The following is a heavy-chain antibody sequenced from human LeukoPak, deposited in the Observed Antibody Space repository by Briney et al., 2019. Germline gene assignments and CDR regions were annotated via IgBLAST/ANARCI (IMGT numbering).Heavy chain of an antibody. CDR3: AKVPHVVVVPAAPYFDY. CDR2: ISGSGGST. V-gene: IGHV3-23*01. D-gene: IGHD2-2*01. Sequence: GGSLRLSCAASGFTFSSYATSWVRQAPGKGLEWVSAISGSGGSTYYADSVKGRFTISRDNSKNTLYLQMNSLRAEDTAVYYCAKVPHVVVVPAAPYFDYWGQGTLVTVSS. CDR1: GFTFSSYA. J-gene: IGHJ4*02.